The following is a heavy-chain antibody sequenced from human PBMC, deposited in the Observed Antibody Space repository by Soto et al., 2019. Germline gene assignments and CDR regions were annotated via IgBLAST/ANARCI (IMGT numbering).Heavy chain of an antibody. CDR1: GGSISSSSYY. CDR3: ARTHSSSTQHGKFDY. Sequence: SETLSLTCTVSGGSISSSSYYWGWIRQPPGKGLEWIGSIYYSGSTYYNPSLKSRVTISVDTSKNQFSLKLSSVTAADTAVYYCARTHSSSTQHGKFDYWGQGTLVTVSS. CDR2: IYYSGST. V-gene: IGHV4-39*01. D-gene: IGHD6-13*01. J-gene: IGHJ4*02.